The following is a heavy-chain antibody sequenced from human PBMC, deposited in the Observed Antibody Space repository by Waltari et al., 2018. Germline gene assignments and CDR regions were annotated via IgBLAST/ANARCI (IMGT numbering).Heavy chain of an antibody. D-gene: IGHD6-13*01. CDR1: GYTFTSYG. CDR2: SSTYEGNT. J-gene: IGHJ5*02. CDR3: ASEVGAAARITWFDL. Sequence: QVQLVQSGAEVKKPGASVKVSCKASGYTFTSYGISWVRQAPGQGLEWMGWSSTYEGNTNDSQMLQGRISSTTVTSTRTAYMEMMRLLSDDTAVYYCASEVGAAARITWFDLWVQGTLVTVSS. V-gene: IGHV1-18*01.